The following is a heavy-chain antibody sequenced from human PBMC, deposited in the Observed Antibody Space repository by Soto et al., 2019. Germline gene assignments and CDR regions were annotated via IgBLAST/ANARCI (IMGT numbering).Heavy chain of an antibody. CDR3: TRAPWERGDYYYYYGRDV. J-gene: IGHJ6*02. V-gene: IGHV3-49*04. Sequence: GGSLRLSCTDSGFTFGDYAMSWVRQAPGKGLEWVGFIRSKAYGGTTEYAASVKGRFTISKDDSKSIAYLQMNRLKTEDTAVYYCTRAPWERGDYYYYYGRDVWGRGTTGTVSS. CDR2: IRSKAYGGTT. CDR1: GFTFGDYA. D-gene: IGHD1-26*01.